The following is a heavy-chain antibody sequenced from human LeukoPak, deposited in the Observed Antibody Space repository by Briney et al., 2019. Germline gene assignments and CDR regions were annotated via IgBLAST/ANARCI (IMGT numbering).Heavy chain of an antibody. J-gene: IGHJ6*02. CDR1: GFTFSSYS. CDR3: ARDQQGITIFGVRSSNRNYGMDV. D-gene: IGHD3-3*01. CDR2: ISSSSSTI. Sequence: SGGSLRLSCAASGFTFSSYSMKWVRQAPGKGLEWVSYISSSSSTIYYADSVKGRFTISRDNAKNSLYLQMNSLRAEDTAVYYCARDQQGITIFGVRSSNRNYGMDVWGQGTTVTVSS. V-gene: IGHV3-48*01.